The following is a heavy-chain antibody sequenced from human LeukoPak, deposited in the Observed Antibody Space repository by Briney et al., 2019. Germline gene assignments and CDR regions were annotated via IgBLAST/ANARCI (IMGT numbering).Heavy chain of an antibody. D-gene: IGHD6-19*01. CDR1: GGSFSGYY. V-gene: IGHV4-34*01. J-gene: IGHJ4*02. Sequence: PSETLSLTCAVYGGSFSGYYWSWIRQPPGKGLEWIGEINHSGSTNYNPSLKSRVTISVDTSKNQFSLKLSSVTAADTAVYYCARGPVYSSGWYTIDYWGQGTLVTVSS. CDR3: ARGPVYSSGWYTIDY. CDR2: INHSGST.